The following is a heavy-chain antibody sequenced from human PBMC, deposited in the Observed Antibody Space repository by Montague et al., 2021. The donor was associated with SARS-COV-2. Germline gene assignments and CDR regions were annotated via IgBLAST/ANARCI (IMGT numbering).Heavy chain of an antibody. CDR1: GYSISSGYY. V-gene: IGHV4-38-2*02. Sequence: SETLSLTCTVSGYSISSGYYWGWIRQPPGKGLEWIGSIYHSGSTYYNPSLKSRVTISVDTSKNQFSLKLSSVTAADTAVYYCAVNSNYYYYGMGVWGQGTTVTVSS. CDR2: IYHSGST. J-gene: IGHJ6*02. D-gene: IGHD4-11*01. CDR3: AVNSNYYYYGMGV.